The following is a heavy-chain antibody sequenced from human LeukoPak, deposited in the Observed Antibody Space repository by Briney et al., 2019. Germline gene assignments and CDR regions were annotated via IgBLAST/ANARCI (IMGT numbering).Heavy chain of an antibody. J-gene: IGHJ3*02. V-gene: IGHV1-2*02. Sequence: ASVKLSCKASGYTFTGYYMHWVRQAPGQGLEWMGWIHPNSGGINYAQKLQGRVTMTTDTSTSTAYMELRSLRSDDTAVYYCASNYYDSSGYYYPHAFDIWGQGTMVTVSS. D-gene: IGHD3-22*01. CDR3: ASNYYDSSGYYYPHAFDI. CDR2: IHPNSGGI. CDR1: GYTFTGYY.